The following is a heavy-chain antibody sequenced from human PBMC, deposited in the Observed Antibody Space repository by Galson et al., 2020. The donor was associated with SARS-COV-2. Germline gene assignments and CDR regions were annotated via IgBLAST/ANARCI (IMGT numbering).Heavy chain of an antibody. J-gene: IGHJ3*02. CDR1: GFTFSSYA. D-gene: IGHD2-21*01. V-gene: IGHV3-30*04. CDR2: ISYDGSNK. CDR3: AREAHILWWGGDAFDI. Sequence: GESLKISCAASGFTFSSYAMHWVRQAPGKGLEWVAVISYDGSNKYYADSVKGRFTISRDNSKNTLYLQMNSLRAEDTAVYYCAREAHILWWGGDAFDIWGQGTMVTVSS.